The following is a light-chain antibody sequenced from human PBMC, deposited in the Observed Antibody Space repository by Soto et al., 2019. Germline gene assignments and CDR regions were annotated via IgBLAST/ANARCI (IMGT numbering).Light chain of an antibody. CDR3: QQCYIYWT. CDR2: DAS. CDR1: QTINNC. J-gene: IGKJ1*01. Sequence: IQLSHSLSSLSASVGDRVTITCRASQTINNCLAWYQQKPGKAPKLLISDASNLETGVPSRFSGSGSGTEFTLSINSLQPDDFATYYCQQCYIYWTFGQGTKVDIK. V-gene: IGKV1-5*01.